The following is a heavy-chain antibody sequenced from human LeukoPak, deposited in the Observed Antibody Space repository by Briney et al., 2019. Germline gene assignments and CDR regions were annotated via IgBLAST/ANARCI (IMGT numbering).Heavy chain of an antibody. CDR1: GGSISSYY. CDR2: IYYSGST. CDR3: ARQSTMVLIFDY. V-gene: IGHV4-59*01. Sequence: PSETLSLTCTVSGGSISSYYWSWIRQPPGKGLEWIGYIYYSGSTNYNPSLKSRVTISVDTSKNQFSLKLSSVTAADTAVYYCARQSTMVLIFDYWGQGTLVTVSS. J-gene: IGHJ4*02. D-gene: IGHD4/OR15-4a*01.